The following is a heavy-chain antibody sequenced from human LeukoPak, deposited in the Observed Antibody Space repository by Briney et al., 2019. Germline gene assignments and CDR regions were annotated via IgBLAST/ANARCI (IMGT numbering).Heavy chain of an antibody. V-gene: IGHV1-18*01. CDR3: AKSPHPTVVTATLPVNFFDS. J-gene: IGHJ5*01. D-gene: IGHD4-23*01. CDR2: ISAYNGNT. CDR1: GYTFTSYG. Sequence: ASVKVSCKASGYTFTSYGISWVRQAPGQGLEWMGWISAYNGNTNYAQKLQGRVTLTRNTSIGTAYMELSSLTSEDTAVYYCAKSPHPTVVTATLPVNFFDSWGQGTLVTVSS.